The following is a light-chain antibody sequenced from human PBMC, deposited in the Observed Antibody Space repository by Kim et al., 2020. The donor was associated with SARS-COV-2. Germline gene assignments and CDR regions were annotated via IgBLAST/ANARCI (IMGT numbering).Light chain of an antibody. Sequence: DIQMTQSPSTLSASVGDTVTITCRASQSITSGLAWYQQKPGKVPKLLIYLVSNLDSGVPSRFSGSGSGTQFTLTISSLQPDDFATYYCQQHNGYFGGGTKVELK. V-gene: IGKV1-5*01. CDR1: QSITSG. CDR2: LVS. J-gene: IGKJ4*01. CDR3: QQHNGY.